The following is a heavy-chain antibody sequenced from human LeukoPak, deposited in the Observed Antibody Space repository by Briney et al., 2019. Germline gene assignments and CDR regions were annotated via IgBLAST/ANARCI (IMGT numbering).Heavy chain of an antibody. Sequence: GGSLRLSCAASGFTLSSYWMHWVRQAPGKGLVWVSRINSDGSSTSYADSVKGRFTISRDNAKNTLYLQMNSLRAEDTAVYYCARRGGGYYDFWSGYSKAYFDYWGQGTLVTVSS. D-gene: IGHD3-3*01. CDR1: GFTLSSYW. J-gene: IGHJ4*02. CDR3: ARRGGGYYDFWSGYSKAYFDY. CDR2: INSDGSST. V-gene: IGHV3-74*01.